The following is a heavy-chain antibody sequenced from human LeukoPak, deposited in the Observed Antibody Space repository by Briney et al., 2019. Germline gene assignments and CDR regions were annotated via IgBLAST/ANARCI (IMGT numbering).Heavy chain of an antibody. J-gene: IGHJ4*02. Sequence: GGSLRLSCAASGNTFSSDWMYWVRQAPGKGLVWVSRINNDGSSIVYADTVKGRFTISRDNAKNTLYLQMSSLRAEDTAVYYCASRDYWGQGTLVTVSS. CDR2: INNDGSSI. CDR1: GNTFSSDW. V-gene: IGHV3-74*01. CDR3: ASRDY.